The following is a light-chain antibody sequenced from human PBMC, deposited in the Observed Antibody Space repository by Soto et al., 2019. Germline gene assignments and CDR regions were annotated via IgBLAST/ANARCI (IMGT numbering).Light chain of an antibody. CDR3: NSFRVSYTFV. CDR1: SSDIGGYNA. Sequence: QSVLTQPASVSGSPGQTITISCTGTSSDIGGYNAVSWYQHHPGKAPKLIIYEVTHRPSGVSDRFSASKSGNTASLTISGLQAEDEADYYCNSFRVSYTFVFGSGTKVTVL. J-gene: IGLJ1*01. CDR2: EVT. V-gene: IGLV2-14*01.